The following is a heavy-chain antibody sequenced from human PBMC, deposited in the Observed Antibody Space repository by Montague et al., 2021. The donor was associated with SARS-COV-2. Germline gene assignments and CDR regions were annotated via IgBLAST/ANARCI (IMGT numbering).Heavy chain of an antibody. J-gene: IGHJ4*02. CDR2: IYSRGST. CDR1: GFTVSSNY. CDR3: ARKTDGPAGDY. Sequence: SLRLSCAASGFTVSSNYMSWVRQAPGKGLECVSVIYSRGSTYYADSVKGRFTIPRDNSKNTLYLQMNSLRAEDTAVYYCARKTDGPAGDYWGQGTLVTVSS. D-gene: IGHD5-24*01. V-gene: IGHV3-53*01.